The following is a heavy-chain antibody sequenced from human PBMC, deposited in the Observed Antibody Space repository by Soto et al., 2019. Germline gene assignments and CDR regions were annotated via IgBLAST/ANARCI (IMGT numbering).Heavy chain of an antibody. V-gene: IGHV3-66*01. D-gene: IGHD5-18*01. CDR1: GIIVSDNY. Sequence: EVQLVESGGGLVQPGGSLRLSCAASGIIVSDNYMSWVRQAPGKGLEWVSAIYRAGRTYYADSVKGRFTISRDDSKNMLYLQMNSLTAEDTAVYYCARDGYSSNWFVSWGQGTRVTVSS. CDR2: IYRAGRT. CDR3: ARDGYSSNWFVS. J-gene: IGHJ5*01.